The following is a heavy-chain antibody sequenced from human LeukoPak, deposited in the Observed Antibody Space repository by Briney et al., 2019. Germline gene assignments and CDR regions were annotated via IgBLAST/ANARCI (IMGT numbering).Heavy chain of an antibody. V-gene: IGHV1-58*01. Sequence: SVKVSCKASGFTFTSSAVQWVRQARGQRLEWIGWIVVGSGNTNYAQKFQERVTITRDMSTSTAYMELSSLRSEDTAVYYCARRYRAITIFAPGYYFDYWGQGTLVTVSS. J-gene: IGHJ4*02. CDR3: ARRYRAITIFAPGYYFDY. CDR2: IVVGSGNT. D-gene: IGHD3-3*01. CDR1: GFTFTSSA.